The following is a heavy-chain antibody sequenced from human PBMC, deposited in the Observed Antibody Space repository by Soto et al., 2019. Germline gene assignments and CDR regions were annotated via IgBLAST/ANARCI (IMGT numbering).Heavy chain of an antibody. CDR1: GYTFTGYY. D-gene: IGHD3-3*01. V-gene: IGHV1-2*04. CDR3: ARESRFSTPGEFDY. J-gene: IGHJ4*02. Sequence: ASVKVSCKASGYTFTGYYMHWVRQAPGQGLEWMGWINPNSGGTNYAQKFQGWVTMTRNTSISTAYMELSRLRSDDTAVYYCARESRFSTPGEFDYWGQGTLVTSPQ. CDR2: INPNSGGT.